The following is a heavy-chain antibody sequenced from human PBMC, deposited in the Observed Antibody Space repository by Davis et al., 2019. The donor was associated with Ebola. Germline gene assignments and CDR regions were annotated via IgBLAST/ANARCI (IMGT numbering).Heavy chain of an antibody. CDR3: TADVIPAATRGVYYYYYYMDV. CDR2: IKGKTDGGTT. D-gene: IGHD2-2*01. CDR1: GFTFSNAW. Sequence: GGFLRLSCAASGFTFSNAWMSWVRQAPGKGLEWVGRIKGKTDGGTTDYAAPVRGRFTISRDDSKNMLYLQMNSLKTEDTAIYYCTADVIPAATRGVYYYYYYMDVWGEGTTVAVSS. J-gene: IGHJ6*03. V-gene: IGHV3-15*01.